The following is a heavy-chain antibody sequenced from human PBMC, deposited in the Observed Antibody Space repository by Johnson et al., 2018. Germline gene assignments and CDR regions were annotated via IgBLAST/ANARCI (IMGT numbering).Heavy chain of an antibody. CDR1: GFTFSSYT. J-gene: IGHJ6*02. D-gene: IGHD3-22*01. CDR2: ISRSSSYI. V-gene: IGHV3-21*01. CDR3: VSDYDSSGYVPYGMDV. Sequence: EQLVEAGGGLVKPGGSLRLSCAASGFTFSSYTMNWVRPATGQGLEWVSSISRSSSYIFYADPVKGRFTNSRDNAKKPLYLQQNSLRAKDTSVYYCVSDYDSSGYVPYGMDVWGQGTTVTVSS.